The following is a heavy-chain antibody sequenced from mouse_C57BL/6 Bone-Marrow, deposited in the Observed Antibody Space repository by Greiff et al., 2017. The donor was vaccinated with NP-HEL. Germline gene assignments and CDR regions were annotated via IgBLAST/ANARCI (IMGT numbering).Heavy chain of an antibody. D-gene: IGHD4-1*01. Sequence: DVMLVESGGDLVKPGGSLKLSCAASGFTFSSYGMSWVRQTPDKRLEWVATISSGGSYTYYPDSVKGRFTISRDNAKNTLYLQMSSLKSEDTAMYYCARRTGRGDYWGQGTTLTVSS. CDR3: ARRTGRGDY. V-gene: IGHV5-6*02. CDR1: GFTFSSYG. J-gene: IGHJ2*01. CDR2: ISSGGSYT.